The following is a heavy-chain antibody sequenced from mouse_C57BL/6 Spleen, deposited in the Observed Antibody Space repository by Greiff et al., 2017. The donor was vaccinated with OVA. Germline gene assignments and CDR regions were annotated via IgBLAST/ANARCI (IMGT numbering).Heavy chain of an antibody. V-gene: IGHV5-17*01. J-gene: IGHJ2*01. Sequence: EVQLQESGGGLVKPGGSLKLSCAASGFTFSDYGMHWVRQAPEKGLEWVAYISNGSSTIYCAETGKGRFTISRDNAKNTLFLQMTSLRSEDTAMYYCARSLLLDYWGQGTTLTVSS. CDR3: ARSLLLDY. CDR2: ISNGSSTI. CDR1: GFTFSDYG. D-gene: IGHD2-10*01.